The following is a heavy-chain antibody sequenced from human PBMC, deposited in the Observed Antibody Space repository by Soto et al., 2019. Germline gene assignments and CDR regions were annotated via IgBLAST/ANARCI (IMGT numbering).Heavy chain of an antibody. J-gene: IGHJ5*02. CDR1: GYTFTSYG. V-gene: IGHV1-18*01. CDR3: ARDRAGKGSSSSKSCFDP. CDR2: ISAYNGNT. D-gene: IGHD6-6*01. Sequence: QVQLVQSGAEVKKPGASVKVSCKASGYTFTSYGISWVRQAPGQGLEWMGWISAYNGNTNYAQKLQGRVTMTTDTSTSTAYMELRSLRSDDTAVYYCARDRAGKGSSSSKSCFDPWGQGTLVTVSS.